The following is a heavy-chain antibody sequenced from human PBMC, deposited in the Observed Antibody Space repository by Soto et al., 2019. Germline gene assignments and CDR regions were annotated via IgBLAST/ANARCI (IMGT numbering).Heavy chain of an antibody. CDR3: AKDAIAKDGIWLMVS. D-gene: IGHD3-10*01. Sequence: RRLSCAASGFMFSDYAMTWARQAPGKELEWVSGLLRPGRSTYYADSVKGRFTISGDTSANTVYLQMDSLRAEDTAVYYCAKDAIAKDGIWLMVSWGQGTVVTVSS. CDR1: GFMFSDYA. CDR2: LLRPGRST. J-gene: IGHJ5*02. V-gene: IGHV3-23*01.